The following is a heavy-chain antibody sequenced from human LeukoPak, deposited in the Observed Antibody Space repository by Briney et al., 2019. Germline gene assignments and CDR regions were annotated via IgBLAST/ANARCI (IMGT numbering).Heavy chain of an antibody. CDR3: ARGGDWGSFDS. CDR2: IREDVNDK. Sequence: PARSLRLSCAASGFTFSNYWMSWVRQAPGKWLEWVANIREDVNDKYYVDSVKGRFTISRDNAKNSLYLQMNSLRAEDTAVYFCARGGDWGSFDSWGQGTLVTVSS. V-gene: IGHV3-7*01. CDR1: GFTFSNYW. J-gene: IGHJ4*02. D-gene: IGHD2-21*02.